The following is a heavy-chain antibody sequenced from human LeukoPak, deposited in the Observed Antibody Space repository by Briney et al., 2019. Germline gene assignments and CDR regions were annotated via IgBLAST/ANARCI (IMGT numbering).Heavy chain of an antibody. V-gene: IGHV1-8*01. D-gene: IGHD7-27*01. Sequence: ASVNVSCKASGYTFTGYDINWVRQATGQGLEWMGWMNPNSGNTGYAQKFQGRVTMTRNTSISTAYMELSSLRSEDTAVYYCARDLKLGIYDYWGQGTLVTVSS. CDR2: MNPNSGNT. J-gene: IGHJ4*02. CDR3: ARDLKLGIYDY. CDR1: GYTFTGYD.